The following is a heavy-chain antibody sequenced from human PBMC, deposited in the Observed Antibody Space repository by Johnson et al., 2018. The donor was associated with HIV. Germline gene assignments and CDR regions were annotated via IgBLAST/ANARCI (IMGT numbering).Heavy chain of an antibody. CDR3: AREGDMIVVVAAFDI. D-gene: IGHD3-22*01. Sequence: VQLVESGGGVVQPGRSLRLSCAASGFTFSSYAMHWVRQAPGKGLEWVAVISYDGSNKYYADSVKGRFTISRDNSKNTLYLQMNSLRAEDTAVYYCAREGDMIVVVAAFDIWGQGTMVIVSS. CDR2: ISYDGSNK. V-gene: IGHV3-30-3*01. CDR1: GFTFSSYA. J-gene: IGHJ3*02.